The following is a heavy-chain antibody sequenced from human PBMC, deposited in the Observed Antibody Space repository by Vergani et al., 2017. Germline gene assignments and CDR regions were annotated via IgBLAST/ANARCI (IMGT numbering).Heavy chain of an antibody. V-gene: IGHV2-26*01. J-gene: IGHJ4*02. D-gene: IGHD3-3*01. CDR1: GLSLSNARMA. CDR2: IFSNDEQ. CDR3: ARNYYDVWSGYYKYYFDY. Sequence: QVTLKESGPVLVKPTETLTLTCTVPGLSLSNARMAVSWIRQPPGKALEWLAHIFSNDEQSYSTSLKSRLTISKDTSKSQVVLTMTNMDPVDTATYYCARNYYDVWSGYYKYYFDYGGEGTLVTVSS.